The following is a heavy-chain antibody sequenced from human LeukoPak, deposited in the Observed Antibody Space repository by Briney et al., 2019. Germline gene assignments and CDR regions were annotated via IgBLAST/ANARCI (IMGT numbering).Heavy chain of an antibody. D-gene: IGHD4-17*01. Sequence: GGSLRLSCAASGFTFSSYEMNWVRQAPGKGLEWVSYISSSGSTIYYADSVKGRFTISRDNAKNSLYLQMNSLRAEDTAVYYCARADYGDYVWDYYYYMDVWGKGTTVTVSS. CDR1: GFTFSSYE. V-gene: IGHV3-48*03. CDR3: ARADYGDYVWDYYYYMDV. CDR2: ISSSGSTI. J-gene: IGHJ6*03.